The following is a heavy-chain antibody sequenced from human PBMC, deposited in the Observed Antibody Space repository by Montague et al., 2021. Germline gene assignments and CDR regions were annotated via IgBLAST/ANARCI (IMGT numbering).Heavy chain of an antibody. CDR1: GGSLSAYY. V-gene: IGHV4-34*01. D-gene: IGHD6-19*01. J-gene: IGHJ4*02. CDR3: ARGLFGTVNGQYSSGWYYFDK. Sequence: SETLSLTCGLSGGSLSAYYWAWIRQTPGKGLEWIGNINHSGSAKYNPSLKNRVSISVGTSNNQFFLDLTSVTAADTAMYFCARGLFGTVNGQYSSGWYYFDKWGQGTMVTVAS. CDR2: INHSGSA.